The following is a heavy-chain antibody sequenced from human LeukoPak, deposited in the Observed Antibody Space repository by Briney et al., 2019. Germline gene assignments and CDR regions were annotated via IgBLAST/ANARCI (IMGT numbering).Heavy chain of an antibody. D-gene: IGHD3-3*01. V-gene: IGHV4-34*01. CDR3: ARALRFFDY. J-gene: IGHJ4*02. CDR2: INHSGST. CDR1: GGSFSGYY. Sequence: SETLSLTCAVHGGSFSGYYWSWIRQPPGKGLEWIGEINHSGSTNYNPSLKSRVTISVDTSKNQFSLKLSSVTAADTAVYYCARALRFFDYWGQGTLVTVSS.